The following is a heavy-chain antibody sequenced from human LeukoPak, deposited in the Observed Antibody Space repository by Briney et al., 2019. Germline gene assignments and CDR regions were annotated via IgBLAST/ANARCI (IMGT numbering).Heavy chain of an antibody. D-gene: IGHD3-10*01. CDR3: AREGYYGSGSYYSENYFDY. CDR1: GFTFSSYA. J-gene: IGHJ4*02. V-gene: IGHV3-30*04. Sequence: PGGSLRLSCAASGFTFSSYAMHWVRQAPGKGLECVAVISYDGSNKYYADSVKGRFTISRDNSKNTLYLQMNSLRAEDTAVYYCAREGYYGSGSYYSENYFDYWGQGTLVTVSS. CDR2: ISYDGSNK.